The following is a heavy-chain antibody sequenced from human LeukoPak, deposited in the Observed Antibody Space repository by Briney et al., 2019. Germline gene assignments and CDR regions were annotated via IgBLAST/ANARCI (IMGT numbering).Heavy chain of an antibody. D-gene: IGHD3-3*01. CDR3: AWLDFGENNPTSRPDY. J-gene: IGHJ4*02. CDR1: GGSLSGYY. V-gene: IGHV4-34*01. Sequence: PSETLSLTCAVYGGSLSGYYWSWIRQPPGKGLEWIGEINHSGSTNYNPSLKSRVTISVDTSKNQFSLKLSSVTAADTAVYYCAWLDFGENNPTSRPDYWGQGTLVTVSS. CDR2: INHSGST.